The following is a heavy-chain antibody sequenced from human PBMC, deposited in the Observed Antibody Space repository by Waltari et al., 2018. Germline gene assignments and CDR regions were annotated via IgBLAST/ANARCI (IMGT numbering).Heavy chain of an antibody. D-gene: IGHD3-3*01. J-gene: IGHJ6*03. CDR1: GGSISSYY. CDR2: IYYSGST. CDR3: ARGPYYDFWRGSPARYYYYMDV. Sequence: QVQLQESGPGLVKPSETLSLTCTVSGGSISSYYWSWIRQPPGKGLEWIGYIYYSGSTNYTPSLKSRVTISVDTSKNQFSLKLSSVTAADTAVYYCARGPYYDFWRGSPARYYYYMDVWGKGTTVTISS. V-gene: IGHV4-59*01.